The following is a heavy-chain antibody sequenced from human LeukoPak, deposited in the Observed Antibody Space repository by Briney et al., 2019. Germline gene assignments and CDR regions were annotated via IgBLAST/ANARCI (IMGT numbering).Heavy chain of an antibody. CDR3: ASPRAERSTWYAVDY. Sequence: SETLSLTCTVSGGSISSYYWSWIRQPAGKGLEWIGRIYTSGSTNYNPSLKSRATISVDKSKNQFPLKLSSATAADTAVYYCASPRAERSTWYAVDYWGQGTLVTVSA. V-gene: IGHV4-4*07. CDR2: IYTSGST. J-gene: IGHJ4*02. D-gene: IGHD6-13*01. CDR1: GGSISSYY.